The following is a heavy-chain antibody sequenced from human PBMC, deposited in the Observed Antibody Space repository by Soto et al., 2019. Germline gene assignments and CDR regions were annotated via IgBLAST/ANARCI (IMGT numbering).Heavy chain of an antibody. V-gene: IGHV4-4*07. CDR1: VDSMTKYY. CDR2: IYTSGST. CDR3: ARTVGAAYYFDF. D-gene: IGHD1-26*01. J-gene: IGHJ4*02. Sequence: SETLSLTCTVSVDSMTKYYWSWIRQPAGKGLEWIGRIYTSGSTNYNPSLKSRVTMSMDTSNKHFSLSLKSVTAADTAVYYCARTVGAAYYFDFWGQGALVTVS.